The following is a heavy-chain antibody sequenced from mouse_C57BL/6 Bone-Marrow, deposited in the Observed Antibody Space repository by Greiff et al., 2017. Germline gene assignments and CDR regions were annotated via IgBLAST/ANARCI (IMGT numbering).Heavy chain of an antibody. D-gene: IGHD2-5*01. CDR2: INPNNGGT. J-gene: IGHJ4*01. Sequence: VQLQQSGPELVKPGASVKISCKASGYTFTDYYMNWVKQSHGKSLEWIGDINPNNGGTSYNQKFKGKDTLTVDKSSSTAYLELRSLTSEDSAVYYCARLRADYSNLYAMDYWGQGTSVTVSS. CDR3: ARLRADYSNLYAMDY. CDR1: GYTFTDYY. V-gene: IGHV1-26*01.